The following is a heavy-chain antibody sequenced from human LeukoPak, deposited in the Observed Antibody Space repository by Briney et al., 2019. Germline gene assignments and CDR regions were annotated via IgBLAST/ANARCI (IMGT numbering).Heavy chain of an antibody. CDR2: ISSSGSTI. CDR3: ARESDSSGFDY. Sequence: PGGSLRLSCAASGFTFSSYEMNWVRQAPGKGLEWVSYISSSGSTIYYADSVKGRFTISRDNARNSLYLQMNSLRAEDTAVYYRARESDSSGFDYWGQGTLVTVSS. V-gene: IGHV3-48*03. D-gene: IGHD3-22*01. J-gene: IGHJ4*02. CDR1: GFTFSSYE.